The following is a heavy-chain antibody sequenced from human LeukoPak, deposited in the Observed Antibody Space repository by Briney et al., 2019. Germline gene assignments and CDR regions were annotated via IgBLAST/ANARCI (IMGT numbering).Heavy chain of an antibody. Sequence: PSETLSLTCTVSGYSISSGYYWGWIRQPPGKGLEWIGSIYHSGSTYYNPSLKSRVTISVDTSKNQFSLKLSSVTAADTAVYYCASPYSSSSGNWYFDLWGRGTLVTVSS. J-gene: IGHJ2*01. CDR3: ASPYSSSSGNWYFDL. CDR1: GYSISSGYY. CDR2: IYHSGST. D-gene: IGHD6-6*01. V-gene: IGHV4-38-2*02.